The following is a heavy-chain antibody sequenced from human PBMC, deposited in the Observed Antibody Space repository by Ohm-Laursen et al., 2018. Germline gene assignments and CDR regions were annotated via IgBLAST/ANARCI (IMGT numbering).Heavy chain of an antibody. J-gene: IGHJ4*02. CDR3: ARGFSGWWGRIDY. V-gene: IGHV4-34*01. D-gene: IGHD6-19*01. Sequence: SETLSLTCPVSGGSISSYYWNWIRQPPGKGLEWIGEINHSRSTKYNSSFKSRVTISVDTSKNQFSLKLSSVTAADTAVYYCARGFSGWWGRIDYWGQGILVTVSS. CDR1: GGSISSYY. CDR2: INHSRST.